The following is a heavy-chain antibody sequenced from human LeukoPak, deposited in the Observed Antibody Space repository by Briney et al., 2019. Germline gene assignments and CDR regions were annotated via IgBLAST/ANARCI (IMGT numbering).Heavy chain of an antibody. J-gene: IGHJ6*02. CDR3: AKATTYYYDSSGYYLYYYYYGMDV. D-gene: IGHD3-22*01. V-gene: IGHV3-23*01. Sequence: GGSLRLSCAASGFTFSSYAMSWVRQAPGKGLEWVSAISGSGGSTHYADSVKGRFTISRDNSKNTLYLQMNSLRAEDTAVYYCAKATTYYYDSSGYYLYYYYYGMDVWGQGTTVTVSS. CDR2: ISGSGGST. CDR1: GFTFSSYA.